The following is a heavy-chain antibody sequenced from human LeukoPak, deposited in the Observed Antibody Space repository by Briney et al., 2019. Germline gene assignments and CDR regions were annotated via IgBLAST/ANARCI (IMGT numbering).Heavy chain of an antibody. D-gene: IGHD5-18*01. CDR3: TTGGYRYGDDY. J-gene: IGHJ4*02. V-gene: IGHV3-15*07. Sequence: GGSLRLSCATSGFTFSNAWMNWVRQAPGKGLEWVGRIRSNSDGGTIDYAAPVKGRFTISRDDSKNTLYLQMNSLKTGDTAVYYCTTGGYRYGDDYWGQGTLVTVSS. CDR2: IRSNSDGGTI. CDR1: GFTFSNAW.